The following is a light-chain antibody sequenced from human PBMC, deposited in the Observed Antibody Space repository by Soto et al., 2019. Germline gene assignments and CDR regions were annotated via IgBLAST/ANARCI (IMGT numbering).Light chain of an antibody. Sequence: IHMSHSPSTLSASVLYRVSITFLASESISRWLAWYQQKPGKAPKLLIYKASSLESGVPSRFSGSGSGTDFTLTIGSLQPEDFATYYCQQSYITPWTFGQGTKVDIK. CDR3: QQSYITPWT. CDR2: KAS. CDR1: ESISRW. J-gene: IGKJ1*01. V-gene: IGKV1-5*03.